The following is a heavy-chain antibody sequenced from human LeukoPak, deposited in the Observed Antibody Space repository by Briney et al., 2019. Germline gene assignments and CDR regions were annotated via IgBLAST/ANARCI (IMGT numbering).Heavy chain of an antibody. J-gene: IGHJ4*02. CDR2: ISSSSYI. CDR3: ARTFHGTKGVY. V-gene: IGHV3-21*01. D-gene: IGHD4/OR15-4a*01. CDR1: GFTFSSYS. Sequence: PGGSLRLSCAASGFTFSSYSMNWVRQAPGKGLEWVSSISSSSYIYYADSVKGRFTISRDNAKNSLYLQMNSLRAEDTAVYYCARTFHGTKGVYWGQGTLVTVSS.